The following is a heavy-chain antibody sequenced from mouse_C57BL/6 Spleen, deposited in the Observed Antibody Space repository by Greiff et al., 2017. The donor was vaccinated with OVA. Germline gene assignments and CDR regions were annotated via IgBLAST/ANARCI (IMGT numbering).Heavy chain of an antibody. CDR3: ARSDGYYRYFDV. J-gene: IGHJ1*03. CDR1: GYSFTGYY. V-gene: IGHV1-42*01. Sequence: EVQLQQSGPELVKPGASVKISCKASGYSFTGYYMNWVKQSPEKSLEWIGEINPSTGGTTYNQKFKAKATLTVDKSSSTAYMQLKSLTSEDSAVYYCARSDGYYRYFDVWGTGTTVTVSS. D-gene: IGHD2-3*01. CDR2: INPSTGGT.